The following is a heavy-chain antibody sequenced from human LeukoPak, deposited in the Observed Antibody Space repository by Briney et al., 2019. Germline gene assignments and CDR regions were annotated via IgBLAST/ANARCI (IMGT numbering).Heavy chain of an antibody. CDR3: AQMTTVSFDY. D-gene: IGHD4-17*01. CDR2: IGSDDGGI. Sequence: GGSLRLSCAASGFSFSKYAMTWVRQAPGKGLEWVSVIGSDDGGIQYADSVKGRFSISRDNSKNTLYLQMNNLRTEDTAVYYCAQMTTVSFDYWGQGTLVTVSS. V-gene: IGHV3-23*01. CDR1: GFSFSKYA. J-gene: IGHJ4*02.